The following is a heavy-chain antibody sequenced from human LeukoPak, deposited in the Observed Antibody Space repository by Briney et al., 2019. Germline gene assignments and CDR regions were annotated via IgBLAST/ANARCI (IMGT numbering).Heavy chain of an antibody. CDR2: IYYSGST. V-gene: IGHV4-31*03. D-gene: IGHD3-22*01. CDR1: GGSISSGGYY. J-gene: IGHJ4*02. Sequence: SETLSLTCTVSGGSISSGGYYWSWICQHPGKGLEWIGYIYYSGSTYYNPSLKSRVTISVDTSKNQFSLKLSSVTAADTAVYYCASRGYYYDSSGYYKYWGQGTLVTVSS. CDR3: ASRGYYYDSSGYYKY.